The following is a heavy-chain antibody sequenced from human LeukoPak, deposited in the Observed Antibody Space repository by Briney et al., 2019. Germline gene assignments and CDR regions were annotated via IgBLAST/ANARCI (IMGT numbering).Heavy chain of an antibody. CDR3: ARDPGYTSSYYFDS. J-gene: IGHJ4*02. Sequence: ASVTVSCTTSGYSFSDHGISWVRQAPGQGLEWMGWISGYKGDTYYAQRFQGRVTMTTDTYTNTAYMELRSLRSDDTALYYCARDPGYTSSYYFDSWGQGTLVTVSS. CDR1: GYSFSDHG. D-gene: IGHD6-19*01. V-gene: IGHV1-18*01. CDR2: ISGYKGDT.